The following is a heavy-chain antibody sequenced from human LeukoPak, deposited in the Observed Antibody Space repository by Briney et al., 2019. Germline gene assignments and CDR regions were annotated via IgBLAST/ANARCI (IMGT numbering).Heavy chain of an antibody. D-gene: IGHD3-10*02. CDR3: AAISYVAFDI. V-gene: IGHV3-7*03. CDR1: SFTFSNFW. CDR2: IKEDGSEK. J-gene: IGHJ3*02. Sequence: GGSLRLSCAASSFTFSNFWMSWVRQAPGKGLEWVANIKEDGSEKDYVDSVKGRFTISRDNAKNSLYLQMNSLRAEDTAVYYCAAISYVAFDIWGQGTMVTVSS.